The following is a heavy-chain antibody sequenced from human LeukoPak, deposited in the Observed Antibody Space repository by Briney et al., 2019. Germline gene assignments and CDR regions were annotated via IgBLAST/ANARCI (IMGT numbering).Heavy chain of an antibody. V-gene: IGHV1-18*01. Sequence: ASVKVSCKASGYTFTSYGISWVRQAPGQGLERMRWISAYNGNTNYAQKLQGRVTMTTDTSTSTAYMELRSLRSDDTAVYYCARARVSHWYFDLWGRGTLVTVSS. J-gene: IGHJ2*01. CDR1: GYTFTSYG. CDR2: ISAYNGNT. CDR3: ARARVSHWYFDL.